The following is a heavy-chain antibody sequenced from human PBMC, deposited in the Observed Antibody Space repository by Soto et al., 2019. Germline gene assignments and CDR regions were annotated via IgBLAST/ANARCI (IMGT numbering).Heavy chain of an antibody. J-gene: IGHJ5*02. V-gene: IGHV4-31*03. D-gene: IGHD6-6*01. CDR2: IYYSGST. CDR3: ASGQHSSSLYNWLDP. CDR1: GGSISSGGYY. Sequence: SETLSLTCTVSGGSISSGGYYWSWIRQHPGKGLEWIGYIYYSGSTYYNPSLKSRVTISVDTSKNQFSLKLSSVTAADTAVYYCASGQHSSSLYNWLDPWGQGTRVTVS.